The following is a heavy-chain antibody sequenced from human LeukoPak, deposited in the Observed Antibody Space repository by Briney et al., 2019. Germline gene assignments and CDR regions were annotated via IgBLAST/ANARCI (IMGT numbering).Heavy chain of an antibody. Sequence: SETLSLTCTVSGGSISSSSYYWGWIRQPPGKGLEWIGSIYYSGSTYYNPSLKSRVTISVDTSKNQFSLKLSSVTAADTAVYYCARQGPERVDFRFDAFDIWGQGTMVTVSS. D-gene: IGHD3-3*01. CDR3: ARQGPERVDFRFDAFDI. V-gene: IGHV4-39*01. J-gene: IGHJ3*02. CDR2: IYYSGST. CDR1: GGSISSSSYY.